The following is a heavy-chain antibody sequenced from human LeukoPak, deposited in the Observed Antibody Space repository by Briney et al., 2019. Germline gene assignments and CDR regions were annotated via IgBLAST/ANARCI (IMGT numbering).Heavy chain of an antibody. D-gene: IGHD1-26*01. V-gene: IGHV1-69*13. J-gene: IGHJ6*02. CDR1: GYTFTSYD. CDR3: ASLSVGSYYYYGMDV. Sequence: GALVKVSCKASGYTFTSYDINWVRQAPGQGLEWMGGIIPIFGTANYAQKFQGRVTITADESTSTAYMELSSLRSEDTAVYYCASLSVGSYYYYGMDVWGQGTTVTVSS. CDR2: IIPIFGTA.